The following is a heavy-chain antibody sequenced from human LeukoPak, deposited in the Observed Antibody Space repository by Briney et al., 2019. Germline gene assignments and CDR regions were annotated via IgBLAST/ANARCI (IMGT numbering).Heavy chain of an antibody. CDR3: AKDIVVGVTWAFDI. CDR2: ISGSGGST. CDR1: GFTFGSYA. D-gene: IGHD1-26*01. Sequence: GGSLRLSCAASGFTFGSYAMSSVRHAPGKGLEWVSAISGSGGSTYYADSVKGRFTISRDNSKNTLYVQMNSLRGEDTAVYYCAKDIVVGVTWAFDIWGQGTMVTVSS. J-gene: IGHJ3*02. V-gene: IGHV3-23*01.